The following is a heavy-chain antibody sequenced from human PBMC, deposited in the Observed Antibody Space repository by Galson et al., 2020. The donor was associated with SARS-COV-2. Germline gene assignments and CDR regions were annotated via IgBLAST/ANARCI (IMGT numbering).Heavy chain of an antibody. J-gene: IGHJ5*02. CDR2: ITTLGNT. V-gene: IGHV3-23*01. D-gene: IGHD2-21*01. CDR1: GFTFNTFA. Sequence: GESLKISCAASGFTFNTFAMSWVRQAPGKGLEWVSSITTLGNTYHADFVKGRFTISRDDSKNTLYLEIDSLRAEDTAVYYCSKGEPHITFAHWGQGTLVTVSS. CDR3: SKGEPHITFAH.